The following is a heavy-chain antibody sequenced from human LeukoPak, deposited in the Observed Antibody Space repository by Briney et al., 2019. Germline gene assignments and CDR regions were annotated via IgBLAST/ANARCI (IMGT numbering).Heavy chain of an antibody. CDR3: TRNPGSRWFFDY. D-gene: IGHD6-13*01. Sequence: GGSLRLSCAASGFTFSSYGMSWFRQAPGKGLEWIGFIRNKAYGGTTEYAASVKGRFTISRDDSKSIAYLQMNSLKTEDTAVYYCTRNPGSRWFFDYWGQGTLVTVSS. CDR2: IRNKAYGGTT. J-gene: IGHJ4*02. CDR1: GFTFSSYG. V-gene: IGHV3-49*03.